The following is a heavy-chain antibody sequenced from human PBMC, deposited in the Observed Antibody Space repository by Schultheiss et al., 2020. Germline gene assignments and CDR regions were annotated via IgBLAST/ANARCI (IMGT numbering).Heavy chain of an antibody. CDR1: GFTFSSYD. J-gene: IGHJ6*02. Sequence: GGSMRLSCAASGFTFSSYDMHWVRQATGKGLEWVSAIGTAGDTYYPGSVKGRFTISRENAKNTLYLQMNSLRDEDTAVYYCARGAYGMDVWGQGTTVTVSS. V-gene: IGHV3-13*01. CDR3: ARGAYGMDV. CDR2: IGTAGDT.